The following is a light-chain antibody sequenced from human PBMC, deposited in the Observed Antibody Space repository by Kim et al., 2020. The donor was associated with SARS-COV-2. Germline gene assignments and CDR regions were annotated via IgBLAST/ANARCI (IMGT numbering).Light chain of an antibody. CDR1: SLSSYY. CDR3: NSRDSNDNVV. J-gene: IGLJ2*01. V-gene: IGLV3-19*01. CDR2: SKN. Sequence: VALGQTFSTTCRGDSLSSYYATWYQQKPRHAAILVIYSKNHRPSGIPDRFSGSSSGNTASLTITGTQAGDEADYYCNSRDSNDNVVFGGGTQLTVL.